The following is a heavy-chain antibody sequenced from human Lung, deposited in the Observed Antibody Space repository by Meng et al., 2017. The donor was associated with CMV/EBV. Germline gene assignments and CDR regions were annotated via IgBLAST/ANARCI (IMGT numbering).Heavy chain of an antibody. CDR2: IKKDGSEK. J-gene: IGHJ4*02. V-gene: IGHV3-7*01. CDR3: ARDFDY. CDR1: GFTFSNYW. Sequence: GESLKISCKVSGFTFSNYWMNWVRQTPEKGLEWVANIKKDGSEKNYLGSVKGRFTISRDNAKNSLYLQMNRLRVEDTAVYYCARDFDYWDQGTLVTVSS.